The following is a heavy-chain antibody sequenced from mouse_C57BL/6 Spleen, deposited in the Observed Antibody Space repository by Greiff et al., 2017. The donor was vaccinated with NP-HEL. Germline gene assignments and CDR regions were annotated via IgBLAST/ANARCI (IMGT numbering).Heavy chain of an antibody. J-gene: IGHJ4*01. CDR1: GFSFTSYG. CDR3: ARHGYDGLPMDY. CDR2: IWSDGST. V-gene: IGHV2-6-1*01. D-gene: IGHD2-2*01. Sequence: VKLVESGPGLVAPSQRLSITCTVSGFSFTSYGVHWVRQPPGKGLEWLVVIWSDGSTTYNSALKSRLSISKDNSKSQVFLKMNSLQTDDTAMYYCARHGYDGLPMDYWGQGTSVTVSS.